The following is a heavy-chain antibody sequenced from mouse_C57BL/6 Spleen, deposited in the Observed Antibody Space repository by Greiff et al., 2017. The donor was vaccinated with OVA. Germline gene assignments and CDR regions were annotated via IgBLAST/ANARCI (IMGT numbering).Heavy chain of an antibody. CDR1: GYTFTSYW. Sequence: VQLQQPGAELVRPGSSVKLSCKASGYTFTSYWMHWVKQRPIQGLEWIGNIDPSDSDTHYNQKFKDKATLTVDKSSSTAYMQLSSLTSEDSAVYYCATEGAYWGQGTLVTVSA. V-gene: IGHV1-52*01. J-gene: IGHJ3*01. CDR3: ATEGAY. CDR2: IDPSDSDT.